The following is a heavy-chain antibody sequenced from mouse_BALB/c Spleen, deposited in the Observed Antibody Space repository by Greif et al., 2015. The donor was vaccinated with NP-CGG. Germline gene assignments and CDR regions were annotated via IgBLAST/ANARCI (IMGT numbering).Heavy chain of an antibody. J-gene: IGHJ4*01. V-gene: IGHV1-63*02. Sequence: VKLMESGAELVRPGTSVRISCKASGYTFTNYWLGWVKQRPGHGLEWIGDIYPGGGYTNYNEKSKGKATLTADTSSSTAYMQLSSLTSEDSAVYFCARFGNYDYAMDHWGQGTSVTVSS. D-gene: IGHD2-1*01. CDR3: ARFGNYDYAMDH. CDR1: GYTFTNYW. CDR2: IYPGGGYT.